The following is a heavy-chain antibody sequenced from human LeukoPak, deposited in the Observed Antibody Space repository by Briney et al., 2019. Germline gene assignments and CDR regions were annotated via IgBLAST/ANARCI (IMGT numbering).Heavy chain of an antibody. D-gene: IGHD3-3*01. CDR3: AKPPPRFLEWLFYFDY. CDR1: GFTFSSYA. V-gene: IGHV3-23*01. CDR2: MSGSGGRT. Sequence: PGGSLRLSCAASGFTFSSYAMSWVRQAPGKGLEWVSAMSGSGGRTYYADSVKGRFTISRDNSKNTLYLQMNSLRAEDTAVYYCAKPPPRFLEWLFYFDYWGQGTLVTVSS. J-gene: IGHJ4*02.